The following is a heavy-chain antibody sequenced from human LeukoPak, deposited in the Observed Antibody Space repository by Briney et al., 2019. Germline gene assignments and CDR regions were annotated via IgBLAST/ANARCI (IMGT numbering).Heavy chain of an antibody. Sequence: GGSLRLSCAGSGFPFSSHGMNWVRQAPGKGLEWVSGISPGGPTYYADSMRGRFTISRDNAKNSLYLQMNSLKPEDTAVYYCARVAEAAAFDSWGQGTLVTVSS. J-gene: IGHJ4*02. CDR3: ARVAEAAAFDS. CDR1: GFPFSSHG. V-gene: IGHV3-21*06. CDR2: ISPGGPT. D-gene: IGHD6-13*01.